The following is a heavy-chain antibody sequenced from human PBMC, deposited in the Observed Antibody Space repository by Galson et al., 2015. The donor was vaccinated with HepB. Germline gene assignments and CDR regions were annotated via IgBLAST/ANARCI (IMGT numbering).Heavy chain of an antibody. CDR3: ARDRETSGSDYFGY. D-gene: IGHD6-19*01. Sequence: SVKVSCKASRYTFTAYYIHWLRQAPGQGLEWMGRINPNSGGTNYAQKFQGRVTLTRDTSISTAYMEPSRLRSDDTAVYYCARDRETSGSDYFGYWGQGTLVTVSS. CDR1: RYTFTAYY. V-gene: IGHV1-2*06. J-gene: IGHJ4*02. CDR2: INPNSGGT.